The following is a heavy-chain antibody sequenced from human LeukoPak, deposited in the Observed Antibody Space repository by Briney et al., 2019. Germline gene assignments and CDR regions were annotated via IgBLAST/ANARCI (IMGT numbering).Heavy chain of an antibody. CDR2: INWNGGST. CDR1: GLTFDDYG. Sequence: GGSLTLSCAASGLTFDDYGMSWVRQVPGKGLEWVSGINWNGGSTGYADSVKGRFTISRENAKNSLYLQMDSLRVADTALYYCARGIRFLEWLSGFDYWGQGTLVTVS. V-gene: IGHV3-20*04. J-gene: IGHJ4*02. CDR3: ARGIRFLEWLSGFDY. D-gene: IGHD3-3*01.